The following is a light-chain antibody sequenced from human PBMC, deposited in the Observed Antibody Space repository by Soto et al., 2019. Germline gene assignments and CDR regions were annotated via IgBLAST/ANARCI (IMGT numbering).Light chain of an antibody. CDR1: SGHSSYA. V-gene: IGLV4-69*01. CDR2: LNSDGSH. CDR3: QTGGTGPWV. Sequence: QAVLTQSPSASASLGASVKLTCTLSSGHSSYAIAWHQQQPEKGPRYLMKLNSDGSHSKGDGIPDRFSGSNSGAERYLTIPSLRSEDGADYYCQTGGTGPWVFGGGTNRTVL. J-gene: IGLJ3*02.